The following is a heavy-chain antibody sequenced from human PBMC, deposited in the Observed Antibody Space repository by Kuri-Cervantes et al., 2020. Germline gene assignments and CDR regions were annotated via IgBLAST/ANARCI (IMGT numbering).Heavy chain of an antibody. CDR1: GFTFDDYA. V-gene: IGHV3-43D*04. CDR3: ARGSDYYDSSGYVPPWYMDV. Sequence: GGSLRLSCAASGFTFDDYAMHWVRQAPGKGLEWVSLISWDGGSTYYADSVKGRFTISRDNANNSVSLQMNSLRAEDTALYYCARGSDYYDSSGYVPPWYMDVWGKGTMVTVSS. CDR2: ISWDGGST. J-gene: IGHJ6*03. D-gene: IGHD3-22*01.